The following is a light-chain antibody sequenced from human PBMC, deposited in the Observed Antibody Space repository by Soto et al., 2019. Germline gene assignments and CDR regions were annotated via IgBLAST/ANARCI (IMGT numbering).Light chain of an antibody. CDR1: SRDIGNYNL. V-gene: IGLV2-23*01. CDR3: CSYAGSSTLV. J-gene: IGLJ2*01. Sequence: QSALTQPASVSGSPGQSITISCTGTSRDIGNYNLVSWYQQHPGKAPKLMIYEGSKRPSGVSNRFSGSKSGNTASLTISGLQAEDEADYYCCSYAGSSTLVFGGGTKLTVL. CDR2: EGS.